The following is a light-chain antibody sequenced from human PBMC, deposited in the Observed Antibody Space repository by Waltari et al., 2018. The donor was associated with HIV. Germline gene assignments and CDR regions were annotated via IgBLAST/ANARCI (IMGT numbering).Light chain of an antibody. CDR3: HCTDSSLMGPVV. V-gene: IGLV1-40*01. CDR2: GNN. Sequence: QSVLTQPPSVSGAPGQRVTTSCTGNSSNLGAGHEVHWYRQLPGTAPKFLISGNNFRPSGVPDRFSGSKSGTSASLVITGLQADDEAVYYCHCTDSSLMGPVVFGGGTKLTVL. J-gene: IGLJ2*01. CDR1: SSNLGAGHE.